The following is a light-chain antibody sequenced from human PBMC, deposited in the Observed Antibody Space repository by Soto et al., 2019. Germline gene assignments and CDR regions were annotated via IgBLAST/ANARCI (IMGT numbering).Light chain of an antibody. V-gene: IGLV2-14*01. CDR1: SSDVGGYNY. J-gene: IGLJ1*01. Sequence: QSALTQPASVSGSPGQSITISCTGTSSDVGGYNYVSCYQQHPGKAPKLMIYEVSNRPSGVSNRFSCSKSGNTDSLNISGLQAEDEADYYCSSYTSRSTLYVFGTGTRSPS. CDR3: SSYTSRSTLYV. CDR2: EVS.